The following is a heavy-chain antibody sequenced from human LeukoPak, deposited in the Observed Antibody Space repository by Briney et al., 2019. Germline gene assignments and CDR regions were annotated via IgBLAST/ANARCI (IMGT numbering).Heavy chain of an antibody. D-gene: IGHD6-19*01. CDR2: ISYIGST. V-gene: IGHV4-59*08. CDR1: GGCISSSY. J-gene: IGHJ2*01. Sequence: PSETLSLTCSLCGGCISSSYWIWIRQPPGEGLEWIGYISYIGSTNYNPSLKSRVTVSVDTSRNQFSLKLTSVTAADTAVYYCARHRDVSSDLFDLWGLGTLVTVSS. CDR3: ARHRDVSSDLFDL.